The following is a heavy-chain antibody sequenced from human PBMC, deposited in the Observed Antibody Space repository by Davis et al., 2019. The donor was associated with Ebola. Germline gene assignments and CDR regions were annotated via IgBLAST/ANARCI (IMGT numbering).Heavy chain of an antibody. CDR2: ISYDGSNK. Sequence: PGGSLRLSCAASGFTFSSYAMHWVRQAPGKGLEWVAVISYDGSNKYYADSVKGRFTISRDNAKNSLYLQMNSLRAEDTAVYYCANGQWPDGRYGMDVWGQGTTVTVSS. V-gene: IGHV3-30*04. CDR1: GFTFSSYA. J-gene: IGHJ6*02. D-gene: IGHD6-19*01. CDR3: ANGQWPDGRYGMDV.